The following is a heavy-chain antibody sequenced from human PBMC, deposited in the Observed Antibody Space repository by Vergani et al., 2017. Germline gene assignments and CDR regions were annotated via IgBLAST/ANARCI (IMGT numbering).Heavy chain of an antibody. CDR3: GRDAFKGKPDVVDI. CDR1: GFTFTNYD. CDR2: ISIAGSIT. J-gene: IGHJ3*02. V-gene: IGHV3-30*19. Sequence: QVQLVESGGGVVQPGRSLRVSCAGSGFTFTNYDMHWVRQAPGKGLEWLAVISIAGSITHYGDFVKCRVTITRDNSKNKLYLQMTSLRGDDTAIYYCGRDAFKGKPDVVDIWGQGTMVTVSS.